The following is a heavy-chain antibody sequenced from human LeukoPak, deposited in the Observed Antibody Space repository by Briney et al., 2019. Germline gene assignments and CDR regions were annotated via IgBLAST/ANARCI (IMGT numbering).Heavy chain of an antibody. J-gene: IGHJ4*02. Sequence: GGSLRLSCTASGFTFRSYAMNWVRQAPAKGLEWVSVISLNDGSTYYADSVRGRFTISRDNSKNTLLLQMNGLRAEDTAIYYCAKAMTSSTYYFDSWGQGTLVTVSS. D-gene: IGHD3-9*01. CDR2: ISLNDGST. CDR1: GFTFRSYA. V-gene: IGHV3-23*01. CDR3: AKAMTSSTYYFDS.